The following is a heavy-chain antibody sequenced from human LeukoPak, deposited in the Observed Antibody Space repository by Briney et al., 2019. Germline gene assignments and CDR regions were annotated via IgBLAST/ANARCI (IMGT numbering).Heavy chain of an antibody. D-gene: IGHD2-15*01. CDR3: ARDGGYCSGGNCFDAFDI. J-gene: IGHJ3*02. V-gene: IGHV4-31*03. CDR2: IYYSGST. Sequence: SQTLSLTCTVSGGSINSGGYYWSWIRQHPGKGLEWIGYIYYSGSTYYNPSLESRVTISIDTSKNQFSLKLSSVTAADTAVYYCARDGGYCSGGNCFDAFDIWGQGTTVTVSS. CDR1: GGSINSGGYY.